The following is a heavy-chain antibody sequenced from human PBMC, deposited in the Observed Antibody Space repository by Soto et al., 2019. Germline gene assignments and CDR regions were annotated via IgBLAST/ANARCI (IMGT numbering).Heavy chain of an antibody. J-gene: IGHJ6*04. CDR3: ARDRTEGSPYYYYYGMDV. CDR2: IYSGGST. V-gene: IGHV3-53*01. D-gene: IGHD2-2*01. CDR1: GFTVSSNY. Sequence: PGGSLRLSCAASGFTVSSNYMSWVRQAPGKGLEWVSVIYSGGSTYYADSVKGRFTISRDNSKNTLYLQMNSLRAEDTAVYYCARDRTEGSPYYYYYGMDVWGKGTTVTVSS.